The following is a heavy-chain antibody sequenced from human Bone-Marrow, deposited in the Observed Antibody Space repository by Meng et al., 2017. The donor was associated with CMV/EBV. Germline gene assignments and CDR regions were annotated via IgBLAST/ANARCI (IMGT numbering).Heavy chain of an antibody. CDR2: IYYSGST. J-gene: IGHJ5*02. CDR1: GGSTSSYY. Sequence: GSLRLSCTVSGGSTSSYYWSWIRQPLGKGLEWIGYIYYSGSTNYNPSLKSRVTMSVDTSKNQFSLKLSSVTAADTAVYYCARGRMSITIFGVVINWFDPWGQGNLVTFAS. CDR3: ARGRMSITIFGVVINWFDP. D-gene: IGHD3-3*01. V-gene: IGHV4-59*12.